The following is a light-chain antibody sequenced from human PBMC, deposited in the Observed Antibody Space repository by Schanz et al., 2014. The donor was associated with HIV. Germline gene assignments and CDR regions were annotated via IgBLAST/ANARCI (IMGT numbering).Light chain of an antibody. V-gene: IGKV1-5*03. Sequence: DIQMTQSPSTLSASVGDRVTITCRASQSISSWLAWYQQRPGKAPKLLISKASTLESGVPSRFSGSGSGTEFTLTISSPQPDDFATYYCQQYNSDSITFGQGTRLEIK. CDR2: KAS. CDR1: QSISSW. J-gene: IGKJ5*01. CDR3: QQYNSDSIT.